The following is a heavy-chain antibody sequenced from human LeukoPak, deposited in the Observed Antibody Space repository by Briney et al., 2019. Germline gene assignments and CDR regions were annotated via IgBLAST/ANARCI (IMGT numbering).Heavy chain of an antibody. CDR2: IYPGDSDT. CDR3: ARRVYCTSITCYYLD. D-gene: IGHD2-2*01. Sequence: GESLKISCKGSGYSFTSYWIGWVRQMPGKGLEWVGIIYPGDSDTRYSPSFQGQVTISADKSISTAYLQWSGLKASDTAMYYCARRVYCTSITCYYLDWGPGTLVTVSS. V-gene: IGHV5-51*01. CDR1: GYSFTSYW. J-gene: IGHJ4*02.